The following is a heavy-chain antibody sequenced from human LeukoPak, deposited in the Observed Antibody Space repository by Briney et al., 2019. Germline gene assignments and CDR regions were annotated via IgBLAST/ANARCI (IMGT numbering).Heavy chain of an antibody. CDR2: ISAYNGNT. J-gene: IGHJ5*02. Sequence: ASVKVSCKASGYTFTSYDINWVRQAPGQGLEWMGWISAYNGNTNYAQKLQGRVTMTTDTSTSTAYMELRSLRSDDTAVYYCARDGPKRNWFDPWGQGTLVTVSS. CDR3: ARDGPKRNWFDP. CDR1: GYTFTSYD. V-gene: IGHV1-18*01.